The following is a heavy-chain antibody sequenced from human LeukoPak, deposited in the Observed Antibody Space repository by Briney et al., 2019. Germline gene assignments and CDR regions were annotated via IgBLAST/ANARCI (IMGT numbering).Heavy chain of an antibody. D-gene: IGHD3-16*01. CDR1: GGSISSYY. J-gene: IGHJ5*02. V-gene: IGHV4-59*08. Sequence: SETLSLTCTVAGGSISSYYWSWIRQPPGKGLEWIGYIYYSGSTNYNPSLKSRVTISVDTSKNQFSLNLISVTVADTAVYYCAKHTSRSPPTHTRANWFDPWGQGTLVTVSS. CDR3: AKHTSRSPPTHTRANWFDP. CDR2: IYYSGST.